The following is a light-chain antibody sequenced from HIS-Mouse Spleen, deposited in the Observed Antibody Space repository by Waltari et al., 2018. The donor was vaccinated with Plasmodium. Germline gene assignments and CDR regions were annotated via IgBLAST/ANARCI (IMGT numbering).Light chain of an antibody. CDR1: ISDVGGYNY. CDR3: CSYAGSYTWV. J-gene: IGLJ3*02. V-gene: IGLV2-11*01. Sequence: QSALTQPRSVSGSPGQSVTIPCTGTISDVGGYNYLPWYQQHPGKAPKLMIYDVSKRPSGVPDRFSGSKSGNTASLTISGLQAEDEADYYCCSYAGSYTWVFGGGTKLTVL. CDR2: DVS.